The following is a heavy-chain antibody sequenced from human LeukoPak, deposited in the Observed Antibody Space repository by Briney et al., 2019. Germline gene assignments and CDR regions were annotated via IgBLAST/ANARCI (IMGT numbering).Heavy chain of an antibody. CDR2: IHYSGST. V-gene: IGHV4-59*01. D-gene: IGHD7-27*01. J-gene: IGHJ4*02. CDR3: ASRKLGNDY. CDR1: GGSISSYY. Sequence: PSETLSLTCTVSGGSISSYYWSWIRQPPGRGLEWIGHIHYSGSTNSNPSLKSRVTISTSTNQFSLNLSSVTAADTAVYYCASRKLGNDYWGQGTLVTVSS.